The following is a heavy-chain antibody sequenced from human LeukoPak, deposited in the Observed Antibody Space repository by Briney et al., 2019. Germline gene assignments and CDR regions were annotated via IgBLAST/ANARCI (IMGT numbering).Heavy chain of an antibody. CDR2: ISAYNGNT. CDR1: GYTFTSYG. J-gene: IGHJ4*02. V-gene: IGHV1-18*01. CDR3: ARDSRVHRYCSGGSCYDY. Sequence: ASVKVSCKASGYTFTSYGISWVRQAPGQGLEWMGWISAYNGNTNCAQKLQGRVTMTTDTSTSTAYMELRSLRSDDTAVYYCARDSRVHRYCSGGSCYDYWGQGTLVTVSS. D-gene: IGHD2-15*01.